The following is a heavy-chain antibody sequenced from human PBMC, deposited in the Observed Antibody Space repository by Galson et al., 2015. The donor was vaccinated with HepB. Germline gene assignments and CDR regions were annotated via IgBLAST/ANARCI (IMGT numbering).Heavy chain of an antibody. Sequence: SVKVSCKASGGTFSSYTISWVRQAPGQGLEWMGRIIPILGIANYAQKFQGRVTITADKSTSTAYMELSSLRSEDTAVYYCARDGAWPLGGSGSYEGAHAFDIWGQGTMVTVSS. J-gene: IGHJ3*02. CDR1: GGTFSSYT. CDR2: IIPILGIA. V-gene: IGHV1-69*04. CDR3: ARDGAWPLGGSGSYEGAHAFDI. D-gene: IGHD3-10*01.